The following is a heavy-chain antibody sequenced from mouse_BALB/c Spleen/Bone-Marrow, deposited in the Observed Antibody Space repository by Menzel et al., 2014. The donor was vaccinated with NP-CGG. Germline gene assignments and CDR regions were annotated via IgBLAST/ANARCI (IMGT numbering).Heavy chain of an antibody. Sequence: EVKLVESGGGLVQPGGSLKLSCAASGFDFSRYWLNWVRQAPGKGLEWIGEINPDSSTINYTPFLKDKFIISRDNAKKTLYLQMSKVRSEDTALYYCARPYYRYLYFDYWGQGTTLTVSS. V-gene: IGHV4-1*02. J-gene: IGHJ2*01. CDR2: INPDSSTI. D-gene: IGHD2-14*01. CDR3: ARPYYRYLYFDY. CDR1: GFDFSRYW.